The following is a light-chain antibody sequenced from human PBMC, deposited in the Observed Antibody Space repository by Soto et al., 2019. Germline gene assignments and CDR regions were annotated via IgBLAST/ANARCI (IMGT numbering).Light chain of an antibody. V-gene: IGKV1-39*01. CDR2: DAS. CDR3: QQSYSIPPT. CDR1: QTISTY. J-gene: IGKJ1*01. Sequence: DIQMTQSPSSLSAYVGDRVTITCRASQTISTYLNWYQQKPGKAPKLLIYDASSLQRGVPSRVSGSGSGTDFTLTISSLQPEDFATYYCQQSYSIPPTFGQGTKVEIK.